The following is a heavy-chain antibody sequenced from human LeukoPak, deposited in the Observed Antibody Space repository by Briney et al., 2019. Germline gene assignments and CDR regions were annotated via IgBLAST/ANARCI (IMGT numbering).Heavy chain of an antibody. CDR3: ARWVVTDDAFDI. Sequence: ASETLSLTCTVSGGSISSHYWSWMRQPPGKGLEWIGYIYYSGSTNYNPSLKSRVTISVDTSKNQFSLKLSSVTAADTAVYYCARWVVTDDAFDIWGQGTMVTVSS. J-gene: IGHJ3*02. D-gene: IGHD2-21*02. CDR1: GGSISSHY. CDR2: IYYSGST. V-gene: IGHV4-59*11.